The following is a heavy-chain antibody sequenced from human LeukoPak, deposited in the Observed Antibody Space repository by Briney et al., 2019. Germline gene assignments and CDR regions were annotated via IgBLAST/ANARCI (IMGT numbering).Heavy chain of an antibody. CDR2: INTDGRTT. V-gene: IGHV3-74*01. D-gene: IGHD4-11*01. Sequence: PGGSQRLSCVSSGFTFSSYWMHWVRQAPGKGLVWVSRINTDGRTTTYADSVKGRFTISRDNAKNTLYLQMNSLRAEDTAVYYCVRSAFLTTEFYFDYWGQGTLVTVSS. CDR1: GFTFSSYW. CDR3: VRSAFLTTEFYFDY. J-gene: IGHJ4*02.